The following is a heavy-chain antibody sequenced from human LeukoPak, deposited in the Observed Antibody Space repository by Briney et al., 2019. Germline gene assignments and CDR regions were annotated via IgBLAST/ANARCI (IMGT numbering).Heavy chain of an antibody. V-gene: IGHV4-34*01. J-gene: IGHJ4*02. CDR3: ARAAAGPSDYFDY. D-gene: IGHD6-13*01. CDR1: GGSFSGYY. Sequence: PSETLSLTCAVYGGSFSGYYWSWLRQPPGKGLEWIGEINHSGSTNYNPSLKSRVTISVDTSKNQFSLKLSSVTAADTAVYYCARAAAGPSDYFDYWGQGTLVTVSS. CDR2: INHSGST.